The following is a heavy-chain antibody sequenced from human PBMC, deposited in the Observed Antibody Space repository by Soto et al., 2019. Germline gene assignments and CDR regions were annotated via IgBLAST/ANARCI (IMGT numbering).Heavy chain of an antibody. Sequence: SETLSLTCTVSGGSISSYYWSWIRQPPGKGLEWIGYIYYSGSTNYNPSLKSRVTISVDTSKNQFSLRLSSVTAADTAVYYCARTGYYYDVSGYAPDAFDIWGQGTMVTVSS. D-gene: IGHD3-22*01. CDR3: ARTGYYYDVSGYAPDAFDI. J-gene: IGHJ3*02. CDR2: IYYSGST. V-gene: IGHV4-59*01. CDR1: GGSISSYY.